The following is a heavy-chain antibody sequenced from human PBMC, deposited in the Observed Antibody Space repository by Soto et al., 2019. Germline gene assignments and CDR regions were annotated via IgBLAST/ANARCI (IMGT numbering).Heavy chain of an antibody. D-gene: IGHD2-2*01. V-gene: IGHV1-69*12. CDR2: IIPIFGTP. CDR1: GGTFTNYA. Sequence: QVQLVQSGAEVKKPGSSLKVSCKASGGTFTNYAFSWVRQAPGQGPEWMGGIIPIFGTPDYAQKFQGRVIITADESTRTVSMELNSLRYDDTAVYYCARERSVGYCITTTCPNPFYYYAMDVWGQGTTVTVSS. CDR3: ARERSVGYCITTTCPNPFYYYAMDV. J-gene: IGHJ6*02.